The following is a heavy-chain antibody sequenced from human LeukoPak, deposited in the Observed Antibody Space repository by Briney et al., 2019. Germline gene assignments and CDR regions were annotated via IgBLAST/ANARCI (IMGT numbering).Heavy chain of an antibody. CDR2: IYYSGST. V-gene: IGHV4-30-4*08. CDR3: ARAGGPDAFDI. D-gene: IGHD4-23*01. Sequence: SQTLSLTCTVSGGSISSGDYYWSWIRQPPGKGLEWIGYIYYSGSTYYNPSLKSRVTISVDTSKNHFSLKLSSVTAADTAVYYCARAGGPDAFDIWGQGTMVTVSS. J-gene: IGHJ3*02. CDR1: GGSISSGDYY.